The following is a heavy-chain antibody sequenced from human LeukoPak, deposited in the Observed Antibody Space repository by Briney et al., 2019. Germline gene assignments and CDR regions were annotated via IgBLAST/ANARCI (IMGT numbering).Heavy chain of an antibody. D-gene: IGHD1-26*01. CDR1: GFTFSSYA. Sequence: PGGSLRLSCAASGFTFSSYAMSWVRQAPGKGLEWVANIKQDGNEKYYVDSVKGRFTISRDNAKNSLYLQMNSLRAEDTAVYYCAKDWDATGYWGQGTLVTVSS. CDR2: IKQDGNEK. CDR3: AKDWDATGY. J-gene: IGHJ4*02. V-gene: IGHV3-7*01.